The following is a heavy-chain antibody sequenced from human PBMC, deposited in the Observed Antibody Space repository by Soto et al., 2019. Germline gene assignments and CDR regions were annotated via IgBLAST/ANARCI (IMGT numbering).Heavy chain of an antibody. J-gene: IGHJ5*02. D-gene: IGHD3-16*01. CDR3: ASDPGYGRVVSFDP. CDR1: GFSVSDNY. V-gene: IGHV3-66*01. CDR2: IYSSGDT. Sequence: EVQLVESGGGLVQPGGSLRLSCAASGFSVSDNYMSWVRQAPGKGLEWISVIYSSGDTYYADAVKGRLTISRDNARNTMYLQLNDLRVEDTAIYYCASDPGYGRVVSFDPWCQGIPVTVSS.